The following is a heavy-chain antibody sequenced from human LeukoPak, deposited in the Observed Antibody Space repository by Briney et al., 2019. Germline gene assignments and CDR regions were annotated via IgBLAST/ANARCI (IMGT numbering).Heavy chain of an antibody. CDR1: GFTFDDYA. Sequence: GGSLRLSCAASGFTFDDYAMPWVRQAPGKGLEWVSGISWNSGSIGYADSVKGRFTISRDNAKNSLYLQMNSLRAEDTALYYCAKDKMEQWLVDPYFDYWGQGTLVTVSS. J-gene: IGHJ4*02. D-gene: IGHD6-19*01. CDR3: AKDKMEQWLVDPYFDY. CDR2: ISWNSGSI. V-gene: IGHV3-9*01.